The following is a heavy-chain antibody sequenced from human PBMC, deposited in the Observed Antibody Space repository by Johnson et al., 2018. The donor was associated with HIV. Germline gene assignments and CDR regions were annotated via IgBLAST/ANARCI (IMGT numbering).Heavy chain of an antibody. V-gene: IGHV3-7*01. Sequence: VQLVESGGGVVQPGRSLRLACVASGFTFNRYGLHWVRQAPGKGLEWVAIIYQDGSEKYYLDSVKGRFTISRDNAKDSLYLQMNSLRAEDTAVYYCARDGYYYDGSGYHAFHIWGQGTMVTVSS. CDR1: GFTFNRYG. J-gene: IGHJ3*02. D-gene: IGHD3-22*01. CDR3: ARDGYYYDGSGYHAFHI. CDR2: IYQDGSEK.